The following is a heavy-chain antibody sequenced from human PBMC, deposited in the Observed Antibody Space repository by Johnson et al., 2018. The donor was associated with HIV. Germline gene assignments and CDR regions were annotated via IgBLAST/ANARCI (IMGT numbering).Heavy chain of an antibody. J-gene: IGHJ3*02. V-gene: IGHV3-30*04. CDR3: AKTALFQSIWDAFDI. CDR2: ISYDGSNK. D-gene: IGHD3-10*01. CDR1: GFTFSSYA. Sequence: QMQLVESGGGVVQPGRSLRLSCAASGFTFSSYAMHWVRQAPGKGLEWVAVISYDGSNKYYADSVKGRFTISRDNSKNTLYLQMNSLRAEDTAVYYCAKTALFQSIWDAFDIWGQGTMVTVSS.